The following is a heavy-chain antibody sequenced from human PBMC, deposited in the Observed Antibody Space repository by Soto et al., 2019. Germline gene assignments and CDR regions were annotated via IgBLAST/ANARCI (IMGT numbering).Heavy chain of an antibody. Sequence: PGRSLRLSCAASGFSISDYHMSWIRQAPGKGLEWVANIKQDGSEKYYVDSVKGRFTISRDNAKNSLYLQMNSLRAEDTAVYYCARSYCGGDCYWTPLYYFDYWGQGTLVTVSS. J-gene: IGHJ4*02. CDR2: IKQDGSEK. D-gene: IGHD2-21*02. CDR3: ARSYCGGDCYWTPLYYFDY. V-gene: IGHV3-7*01. CDR1: GFSISDYH.